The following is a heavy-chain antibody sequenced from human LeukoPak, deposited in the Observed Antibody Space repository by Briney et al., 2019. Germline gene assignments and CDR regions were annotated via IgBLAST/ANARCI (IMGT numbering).Heavy chain of an antibody. CDR2: IDHSGST. V-gene: IGHV4-34*01. CDR3: AREGGSYLNWFDP. CDR1: GGSFSGYY. D-gene: IGHD1-26*01. Sequence: SETLSLTCAVYGGSFSGYYWSWIRQPPGKGLEWIGEIDHSGSTKYNPSLKSRVTISVDTSKNQFSLKLSSVTAADTAVYYCAREGGSYLNWFDPWGQGTLVTVSS. J-gene: IGHJ5*02.